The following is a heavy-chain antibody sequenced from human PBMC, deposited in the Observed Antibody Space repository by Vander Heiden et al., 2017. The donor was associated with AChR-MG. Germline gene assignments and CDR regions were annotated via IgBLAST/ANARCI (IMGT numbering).Heavy chain of an antibody. D-gene: IGHD6-13*01. Sequence: EVLLMESGGDLVQPGGSLRLSCTPSGFTFSSYAMTWVRQAPGKGLEWLSGISGSGDNTYYAASVKGRFTISRDNSKNTLYLQMNSLRAADTAVYYCARDSLERSGSWPQWAGYFDCWGRGTLVTVSS. CDR2: ISGSGDNT. CDR1: GFTFSSYA. V-gene: IGHV3-23*01. CDR3: ARDSLERSGSWPQWAGYFDC. J-gene: IGHJ4*02.